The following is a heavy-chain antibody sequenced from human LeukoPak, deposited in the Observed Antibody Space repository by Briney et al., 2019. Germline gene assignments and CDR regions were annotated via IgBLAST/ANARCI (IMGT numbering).Heavy chain of an antibody. J-gene: IGHJ3*02. CDR2: ISYDESNK. CDR1: GFTFSSYP. D-gene: IGHD6-13*01. V-gene: IGHV3-30*04. Sequence: GSLRLSCAASGFTFSSYPMHWGRQAPGKGLEWVAVISYDESNKYYADSVKGRFTVSRDNSKNTLYLQMNSLRAEDTAVYYCARVRDSSNWYVFDIWGQGTMVTVSS. CDR3: ARVRDSSNWYVFDI.